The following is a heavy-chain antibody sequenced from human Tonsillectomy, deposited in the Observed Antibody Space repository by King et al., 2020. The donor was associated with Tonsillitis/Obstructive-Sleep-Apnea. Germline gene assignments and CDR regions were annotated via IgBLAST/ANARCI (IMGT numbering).Heavy chain of an antibody. CDR3: ARDQDYGSGSYFHYYYYMDV. CDR2: FYSGGST. J-gene: IGHJ6*03. V-gene: IGHV3-53*01. D-gene: IGHD3-10*01. Sequence: QLVQSGGGLIQPGGSLRLSCAASGFTVSSNYMSWVRQAPGKGLEWVSVFYSGGSTYHADSVKGRFTISRDNSKNTLYLQMNSLRAEDTAVYYCARDQDYGSGSYFHYYYYMDVWGKGTTVTVSS. CDR1: GFTVSSNY.